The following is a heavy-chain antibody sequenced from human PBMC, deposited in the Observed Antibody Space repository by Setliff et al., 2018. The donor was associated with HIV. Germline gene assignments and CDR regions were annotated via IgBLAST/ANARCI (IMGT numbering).Heavy chain of an antibody. Sequence: SLRLSCAASGFTFSPHAMHWVRQAPGKGLEWMAIIWYDGVTKYYGDSVEGRFTISRDNSKSILYLQMNGLRVEDTAVYYCARDPPQSGYHMDVWGKGTTVTVSS. V-gene: IGHV3-33*01. J-gene: IGHJ6*03. CDR1: GFTFSPHA. CDR3: ARDPPQSGYHMDV. CDR2: IWYDGVTK.